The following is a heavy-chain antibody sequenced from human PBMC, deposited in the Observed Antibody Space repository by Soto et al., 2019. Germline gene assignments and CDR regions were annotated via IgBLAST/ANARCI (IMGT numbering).Heavy chain of an antibody. CDR1: GYTFTSYG. CDR3: ARDPIAAAGSTRSPFDY. Sequence: GASVKVSCKASGYTFTSYGISWVRQAPGQGLEWMGIINPSGGSTSCAQKFQGRVTMTRDTSTSTVYMELSSLRSEDTAVYYCARDPIAAAGSTRSPFDYWGQGTLVTVSS. J-gene: IGHJ4*02. D-gene: IGHD6-13*01. CDR2: INPSGGST. V-gene: IGHV1-46*01.